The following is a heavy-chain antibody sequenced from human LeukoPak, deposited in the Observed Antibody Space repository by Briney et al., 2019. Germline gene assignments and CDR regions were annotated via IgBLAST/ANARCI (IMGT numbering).Heavy chain of an antibody. D-gene: IGHD6-6*01. CDR2: ISSSGSTI. J-gene: IGHJ4*02. Sequence: GGSLRLSCAASGFTFSDHYMSWIRQAPGKGLEWVSYISSSGSTIYYADSVKGRFTISRDNAKNSLYLQMNSLRAEDTAVYYCARDLGIAARCFDYWGQGTLVIVSS. CDR3: ARDLGIAARCFDY. V-gene: IGHV3-11*01. CDR1: GFTFSDHY.